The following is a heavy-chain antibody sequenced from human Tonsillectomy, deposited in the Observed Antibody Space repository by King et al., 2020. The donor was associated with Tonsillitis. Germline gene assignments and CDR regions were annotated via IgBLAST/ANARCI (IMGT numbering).Heavy chain of an antibody. V-gene: IGHV1-69*09. CDR2: IIPIVDRA. CDR3: ARAYVSGNYYIFDS. Sequence: QLVQSGAEVKKPGSSVKVSCKASGDTFSSYGISWVRQAPGQGLEWMGRIIPIVDRADYAQKFQGRVTITADKSTSTAYMELSRLRSEDTAVYYCARAYVSGNYYIFDSWGQGTLVTVSS. J-gene: IGHJ4*02. CDR1: GDTFSSYG. D-gene: IGHD3-10*01.